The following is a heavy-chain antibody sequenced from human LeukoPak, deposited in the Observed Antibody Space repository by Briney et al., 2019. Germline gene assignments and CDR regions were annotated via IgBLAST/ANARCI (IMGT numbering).Heavy chain of an antibody. CDR3: ARAPPVIAAAGTDY. CDR2: IKQDGSEK. Sequence: GGSLRLSCAASGFTFSSYWMSWVRQAPGKGLERVANIKQDGSEKYYVDSVKGQFTISRDNAKNSLYLQMNSLRAEDTAVYYCARAPPVIAAAGTDYWGQGTLVTVSS. V-gene: IGHV3-7*01. J-gene: IGHJ4*02. CDR1: GFTFSSYW. D-gene: IGHD6-13*01.